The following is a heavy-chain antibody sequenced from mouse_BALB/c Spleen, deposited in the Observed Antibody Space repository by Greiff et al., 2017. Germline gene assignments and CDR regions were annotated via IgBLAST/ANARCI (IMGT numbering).Heavy chain of an antibody. CDR2: IRNKANGYTT. V-gene: IGHV7-3*02. CDR1: GFTFTDYY. CDR3: ARDGPFAD. Sequence: EVMLVESGGGLVQPGGSLRLSCATSGFTFTDYYMSWVRQPPGKALEWLGFIRNKANGYTTEYSASVKGRFTISRDNSQSILYLQMNTLRAEDSATYYCARDGPFADWGQGTLVTVSA. J-gene: IGHJ3*01.